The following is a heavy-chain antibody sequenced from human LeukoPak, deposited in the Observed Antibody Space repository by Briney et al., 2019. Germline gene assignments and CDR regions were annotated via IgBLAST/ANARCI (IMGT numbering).Heavy chain of an antibody. CDR1: EFTFSSYW. CDR2: INSDGSTT. J-gene: IGHJ4*02. CDR3: AGLRGKITTIDY. Sequence: AGGSLRLSCVASEFTFSSYWMHWVRQAPGEGLVWVSVINSDGSTTLYADSVKGRFTIPRDNAKNTLYLQMNSLRAEDTAVYYCAGLRGKITTIDYWGQGTLVTVSS. D-gene: IGHD4-11*01. V-gene: IGHV3-74*03.